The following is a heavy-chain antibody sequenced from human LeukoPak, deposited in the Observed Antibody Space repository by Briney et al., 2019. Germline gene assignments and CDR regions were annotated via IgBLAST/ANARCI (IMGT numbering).Heavy chain of an antibody. V-gene: IGHV3-7*01. Sequence: GGSLRLSCAASGFNFSSYWMSWVRQAPGKGLEWVANINQDGGKKYYVDSVRGRFAISRDNAKNSLYLQMNSLRAEDTAVYYCARDTYYYDSSGYYYAIDYWGQGTLVTVSS. D-gene: IGHD3-22*01. CDR1: GFNFSSYW. CDR3: ARDTYYYDSSGYYYAIDY. J-gene: IGHJ4*02. CDR2: INQDGGKK.